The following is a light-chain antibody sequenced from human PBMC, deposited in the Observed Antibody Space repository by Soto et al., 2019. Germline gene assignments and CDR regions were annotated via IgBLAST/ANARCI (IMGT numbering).Light chain of an antibody. V-gene: IGLV2-14*01. J-gene: IGLJ1*01. Sequence: QSALTQPASMSASPGQSITISCTGTSSDIGGYDYVSWYQHHPGKAPKLIIYDVSNRPSGVSNRFSGSKSGSTASLTISGLQAEDEADYYCSAYTTSIALYVFGAGTKLTVL. CDR1: SSDIGGYDY. CDR2: DVS. CDR3: SAYTTSIALYV.